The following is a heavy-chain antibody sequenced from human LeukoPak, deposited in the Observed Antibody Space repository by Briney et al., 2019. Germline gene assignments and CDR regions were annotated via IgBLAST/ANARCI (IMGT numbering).Heavy chain of an antibody. J-gene: IGHJ4*02. CDR2: ISHDGSYE. D-gene: IGHD3-10*01. CDR1: GFTFSSLG. V-gene: IGHV3-30*18. CDR3: AKDGLWFGDLTYFDY. Sequence: PGGSLRLSCAGSGFTFSSLGMHWVRQAPGKGLEWVAVISHDGSYEYYADSMKGRFTISRDTSKNTLYLQMNSLRAEDTAVYYCAKDGLWFGDLTYFDYWGQGVLVTVSS.